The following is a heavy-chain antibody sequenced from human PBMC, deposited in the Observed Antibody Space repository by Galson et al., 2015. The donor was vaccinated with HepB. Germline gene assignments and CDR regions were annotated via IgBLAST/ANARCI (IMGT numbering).Heavy chain of an antibody. CDR3: ATTTVDYFDY. V-gene: IGHV4-31*03. J-gene: IGHJ4*02. D-gene: IGHD1-1*01. Sequence: LSLTCTVSGDSISSGGYYWSWIRQHPGKGLEWIGYIYYSGSTSYNPSLKSRVTISVDTSKNQFSLKLSSVTAADTAVYYCATTTVDYFDYWGQGTLVTVSS. CDR2: IYYSGST. CDR1: GDSISSGGYY.